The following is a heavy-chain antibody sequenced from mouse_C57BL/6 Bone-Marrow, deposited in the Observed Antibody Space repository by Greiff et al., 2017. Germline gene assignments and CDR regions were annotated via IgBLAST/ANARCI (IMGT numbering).Heavy chain of an antibody. CDR3: ARGYYGSSAWFAY. V-gene: IGHV5-4*01. J-gene: IGHJ3*01. Sequence: EVQWVESGGGLVKPGGSLKLSCAASGFTFSSYAMSWVRQTPEKRLEWVATISDGGSYTYYPDNVKGRFTISRDNAKNNLYLQMSHLKSEDTAMYYCARGYYGSSAWFAYWGQGTLVTVSA. CDR1: GFTFSSYA. CDR2: ISDGGSYT. D-gene: IGHD1-1*01.